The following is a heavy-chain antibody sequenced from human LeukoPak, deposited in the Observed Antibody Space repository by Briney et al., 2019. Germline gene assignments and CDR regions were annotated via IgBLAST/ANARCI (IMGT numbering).Heavy chain of an antibody. CDR3: AKGVYGSGSYITPHY. V-gene: IGHV3-9*01. CDR1: ESTFDHA. CDR2: IGWNSART. Sequence: GGSLRLSCTASESTFDHAMHWVRQTPGKGLEWVSGIGWNSARTGYADSVRGRFTISRDNAKNSLYLQMNSLRAEDTAVYYCAKGVYGSGSYITPHYWGQGTLVTVSS. J-gene: IGHJ4*02. D-gene: IGHD3-10*01.